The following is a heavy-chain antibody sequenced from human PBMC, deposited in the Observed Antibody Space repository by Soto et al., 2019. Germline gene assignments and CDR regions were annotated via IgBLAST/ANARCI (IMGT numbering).Heavy chain of an antibody. CDR1: GFTFSSYG. Sequence: QVQLVESGGGVVQPGRSLRLSCAASGFTFSSYGMHWVRQAPGKGLEWVAVISYGGSNKYYADSVKGRFTISRDNSKNTLYLPMNNLRAEDTAVYYCAKDNCSSTRCYRLYNWFDPWGQGPLVTVSS. D-gene: IGHD2-2*01. J-gene: IGHJ5*02. CDR3: AKDNCSSTRCYRLYNWFDP. CDR2: ISYGGSNK. V-gene: IGHV3-30*18.